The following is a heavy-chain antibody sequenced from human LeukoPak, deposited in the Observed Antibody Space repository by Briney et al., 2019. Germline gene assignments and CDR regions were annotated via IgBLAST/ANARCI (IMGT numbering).Heavy chain of an antibody. J-gene: IGHJ4*02. V-gene: IGHV3-30*04. CDR1: GFTFSSYA. Sequence: GRSLRLSCAASGFTFSSYAMHWVRQAPGKGLEWVAVISYDGSNKYYADSVKGRFTISRDNSKNTLYLQMNSLRAEDTAVYYCARDAYYYGSGSYYAYYSDYWGQGTLVTVSS. D-gene: IGHD3-10*01. CDR3: ARDAYYYGSGSYYAYYSDY. CDR2: ISYDGSNK.